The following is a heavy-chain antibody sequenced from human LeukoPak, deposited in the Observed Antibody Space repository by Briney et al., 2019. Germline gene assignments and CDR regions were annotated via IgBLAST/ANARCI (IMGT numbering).Heavy chain of an antibody. Sequence: GGSLRLSCAASGFTFSSYWMSWVRQAPGKGLEWVANIKQDGSEKYYVDSVKGRFTISRDNAKNSLYLQMNSLRAEDTAVYYCARDDYYYDSSGYSSSYYYYYMDVWGKGTTVTVSS. CDR1: GFTFSSYW. CDR3: ARDDYYYDSSGYSSSYYYYYMDV. V-gene: IGHV3-7*01. D-gene: IGHD3-22*01. J-gene: IGHJ6*03. CDR2: IKQDGSEK.